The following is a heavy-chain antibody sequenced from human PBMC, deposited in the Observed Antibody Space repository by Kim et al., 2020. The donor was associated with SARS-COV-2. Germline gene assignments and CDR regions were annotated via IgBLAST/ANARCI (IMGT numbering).Heavy chain of an antibody. Sequence: ADAGKGRFTIYRDNYKNTLYLQMNSLRDEDTAVYYCAAERGVVVVAAIKDWGQGTLVTVSS. V-gene: IGHV3-23*01. CDR3: AAERGVVVVAAIKD. D-gene: IGHD2-15*01. J-gene: IGHJ4*02.